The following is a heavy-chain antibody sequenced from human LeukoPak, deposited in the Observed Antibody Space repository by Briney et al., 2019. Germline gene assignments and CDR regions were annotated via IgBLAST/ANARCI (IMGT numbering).Heavy chain of an antibody. D-gene: IGHD7-27*01. CDR3: TQGSWGDD. V-gene: IGHV3-23*01. J-gene: IGHJ4*02. CDR2: ITGSAGST. CDR1: GFTFSSHA. Sequence: GGSLRLSCAASGFTFSSHAMTWVRQAPGKGLEGVSSITGSAGSTYYADSVKGRFTISRDNSKNTLHLQMNNLRAEDTAVYYCTQGSWGDDWGQGTLVTVSS.